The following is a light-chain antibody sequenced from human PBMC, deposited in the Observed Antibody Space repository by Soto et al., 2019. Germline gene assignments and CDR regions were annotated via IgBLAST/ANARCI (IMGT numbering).Light chain of an antibody. V-gene: IGKV1-5*01. Sequence: DIQMTQAPSTLSASVGDRVPITCRASQSVSYKLAWYQQKPGKAPTLLIYGASTLESGVPTRFSGSGFGTEFTFTISTLQPEDFGTYYCQQYNSYSWTFGQGTKV. CDR1: QSVSYK. CDR3: QQYNSYSWT. CDR2: GAS. J-gene: IGKJ1*01.